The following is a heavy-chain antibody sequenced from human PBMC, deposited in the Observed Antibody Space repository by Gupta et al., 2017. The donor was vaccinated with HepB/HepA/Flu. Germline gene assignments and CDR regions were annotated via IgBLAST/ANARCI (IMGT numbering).Heavy chain of an antibody. CDR1: GFTFGSYW. V-gene: IGHV3-7*01. J-gene: IGHJ4*02. CDR3: ARDLKGGYCGADCYLDY. D-gene: IGHD2-21*02. CDR2: IKQDGSEK. Sequence: EVQLVESGGGLVQPGSSLRLSCAASGFTFGSYWMSWVRQAPGKGLEWVANIKQDGSEKSYVDSVRGRFTISRDNTKNSLYLQMNSLRAEDTAVYYCARDLKGGYCGADCYLDYWGQGTLVTVSS.